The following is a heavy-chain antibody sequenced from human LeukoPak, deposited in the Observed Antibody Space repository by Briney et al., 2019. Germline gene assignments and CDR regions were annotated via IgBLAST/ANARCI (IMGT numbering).Heavy chain of an antibody. CDR1: GFTFSSYS. V-gene: IGHV3-21*01. J-gene: IGHJ4*02. CDR3: ARRIGYGSGSYYISDY. CDR2: ISSSSSYI. Sequence: PGGSLRLSCAASGFTFSSYSMNWVRQAPGKGLEWVSSISSSSSYIYYADSVKGRFTISRDNAKNPLYLQMNSLRAEDTAVYYCARRIGYGSGSYYISDYWGQGTLVTVSS. D-gene: IGHD3-10*01.